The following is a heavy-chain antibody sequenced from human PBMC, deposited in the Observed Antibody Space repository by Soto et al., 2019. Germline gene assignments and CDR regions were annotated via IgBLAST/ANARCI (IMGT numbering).Heavy chain of an antibody. J-gene: IGHJ4*02. V-gene: IGHV2-5*02. CDR3: AHRQLLLWFGELLPDEYYFDY. Sequence: QITLKESGPTLVKPTQTLTLTCTFSGFSLSTRGVGVGWIRQPPGKALEWLALIYWDDDKRYSPSLKSRLTITKDTSKNQVVLTMTNMDPVDTATYYCAHRQLLLWFGELLPDEYYFDYWGQGTLVTVSS. D-gene: IGHD3-10*01. CDR2: IYWDDDK. CDR1: GFSLSTRGVG.